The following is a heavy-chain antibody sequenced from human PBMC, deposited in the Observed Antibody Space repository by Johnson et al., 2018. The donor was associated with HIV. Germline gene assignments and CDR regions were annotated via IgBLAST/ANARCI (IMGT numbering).Heavy chain of an antibody. Sequence: VQLVESGGGLVKPGGSLRLSCAASGFTFSNAWMSWVRQAPGKGLEWVGRIKSKTDGGTTDYAAPVKGRFTISRDDSKNTLYLQMNSLKTEYTAVYYCTTDSSGYPGAFDIWGQGTMVTVSS. J-gene: IGHJ3*02. CDR2: IKSKTDGGTT. CDR3: TTDSSGYPGAFDI. D-gene: IGHD3-22*01. CDR1: GFTFSNAW. V-gene: IGHV3-15*01.